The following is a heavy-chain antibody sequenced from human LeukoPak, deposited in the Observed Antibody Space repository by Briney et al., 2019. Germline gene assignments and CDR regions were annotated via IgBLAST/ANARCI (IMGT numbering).Heavy chain of an antibody. D-gene: IGHD3-16*02. CDR1: GFTFSSYG. CDR3: AKGRPFGGVIVMPFDY. J-gene: IGHJ4*02. CDR2: ISGSGGST. Sequence: PGGSLRLSCAASGFTFSSYGMGWVRQAPGKGLEWVSAISGSGGSTYYADSVKGRFTISRDNSKNTLYLQMNSLRAEDTAVYYCAKGRPFGGVIVMPFDYWGQGTLVTVSS. V-gene: IGHV3-23*01.